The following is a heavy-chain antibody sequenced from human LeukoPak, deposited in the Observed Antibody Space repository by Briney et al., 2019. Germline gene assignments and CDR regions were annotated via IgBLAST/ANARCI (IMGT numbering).Heavy chain of an antibody. Sequence: GGSLRLSCAASGFTFSSYAMSWVRQAPGKGLEWVSSISSTGNYKYYADSMKGRFTISRDDSENSLYLQMVSLRAEDTAVYYCARVEDVMVVGDSPLRYWGQGTLVTVSS. V-gene: IGHV3-21*01. CDR1: GFTFSSYA. CDR2: ISSTGNYK. J-gene: IGHJ4*02. D-gene: IGHD2-15*01. CDR3: ARVEDVMVVGDSPLRY.